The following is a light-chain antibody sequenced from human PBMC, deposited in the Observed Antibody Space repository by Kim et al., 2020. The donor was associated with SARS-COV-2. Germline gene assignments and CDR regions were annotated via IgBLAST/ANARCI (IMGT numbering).Light chain of an antibody. CDR1: SGHSDYT. CDR2: ISSDGSH. V-gene: IGLV4-69*01. J-gene: IGLJ2*01. CDR3: QTWGNGIVV. Sequence: SVKLTCTLSSGHSDYTIEWHQQQPEKGPRYLMKISSDGSHNNGDGIPDRFSGSSSGPERYLTISSLQSDDEADYYCQTWGNGIVVFGGGTQLTVL.